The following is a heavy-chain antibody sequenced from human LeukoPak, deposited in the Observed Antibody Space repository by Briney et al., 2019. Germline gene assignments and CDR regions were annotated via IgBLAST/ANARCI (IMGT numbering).Heavy chain of an antibody. V-gene: IGHV3-21*03. CDR3: AGMCEGNLAFDI. CDR1: GFLFSNCS. D-gene: IGHD1-14*01. Sequence: GGSLRLSCAASGFLFSNCSMNWVRQAPGQGLESVSSISSSSYYIYYVDSVARRFNLYSDNHRKSLYLQMTSLRAGGTAVYYCAGMCEGNLAFDIWGQGTMVTVSS. CDR2: ISSSSYYI. J-gene: IGHJ3*02.